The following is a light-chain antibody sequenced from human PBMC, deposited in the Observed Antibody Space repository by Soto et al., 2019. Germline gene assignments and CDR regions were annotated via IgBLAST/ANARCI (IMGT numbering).Light chain of an antibody. CDR2: RND. J-gene: IGLJ3*02. CDR3: ATWDDTLTTLV. CDR1: RSNIGNNF. V-gene: IGLV1-47*01. Sequence: QSVLTQPPSASGTPGQRVTMSCSGSRSNIGNNFVSWYQQVPGMAPKLLIYRNDQRPSGVPDRFSGSKSAPSASLAITGLRSEDEADYFCATWDDTLTTLVFGRGTKPTVL.